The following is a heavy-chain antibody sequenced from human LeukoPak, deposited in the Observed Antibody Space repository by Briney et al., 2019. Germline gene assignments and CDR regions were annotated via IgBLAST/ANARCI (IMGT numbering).Heavy chain of an antibody. CDR1: GVSISSYY. D-gene: IGHD6-19*01. CDR2: IYSSGSA. Sequence: SETLSLTCTVPGVSISSYYWSWIRQPPEKGLEWIGYIYSSGSAKYNPSLKSRITISVDTSKNQFSLELNSVTAADTAVYYCARMDGTVADWGQGTLVIVSS. J-gene: IGHJ4*02. V-gene: IGHV4-59*01. CDR3: ARMDGTVAD.